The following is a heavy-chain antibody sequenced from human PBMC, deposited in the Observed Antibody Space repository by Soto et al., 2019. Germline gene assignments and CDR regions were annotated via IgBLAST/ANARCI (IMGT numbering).Heavy chain of an antibody. V-gene: IGHV3-48*01. CDR1: GFTFSSYS. CDR3: AGALVPLYCSSTSCPDYYYYYYMDV. D-gene: IGHD2-2*01. CDR2: ISSSSSTI. J-gene: IGHJ6*03. Sequence: EVQLVESGGGLVQPGGSLRLSCAASGFTFSSYSMNWVRQAPGKGLEWVSYISSSSSTIYYADSVKGRFTISRDNAKNTLYLQMNILRAEDTAVYYCAGALVPLYCSSTSCPDYYYYYYMDVWGKGTTVTVSS.